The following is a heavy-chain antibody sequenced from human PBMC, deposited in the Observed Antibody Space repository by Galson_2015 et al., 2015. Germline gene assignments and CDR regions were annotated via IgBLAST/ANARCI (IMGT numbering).Heavy chain of an antibody. D-gene: IGHD1-26*01. V-gene: IGHV3-23*01. J-gene: IGHJ2*01. Sequence: SLRLSCAASGFTFSIYAMSWVRQAPGKGLEWVSSLSGLGETTYYAGSVQGRFTISRDNSKNMLSLQMNSLRAEDAAVYYCAKGPLSGSYSYFDLWGRGTLVTVSS. CDR3: AKGPLSGSYSYFDL. CDR2: LSGLGETT. CDR1: GFTFSIYA.